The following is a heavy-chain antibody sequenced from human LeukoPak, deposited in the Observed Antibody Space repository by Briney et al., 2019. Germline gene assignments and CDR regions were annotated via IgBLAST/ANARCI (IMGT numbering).Heavy chain of an antibody. J-gene: IGHJ4*02. Sequence: GGSLRLSCAASGFTFSSYAMSWVRQAPGKGLEWVSGISGSGGSTNYADSVKGRFTISRDNSKNTLYLQMNSLRAEDTAVYYRAPVPLYYYGSGSSWGQGTLVTVSS. CDR3: APVPLYYYGSGSS. V-gene: IGHV3-23*01. D-gene: IGHD3-10*01. CDR1: GFTFSSYA. CDR2: ISGSGGST.